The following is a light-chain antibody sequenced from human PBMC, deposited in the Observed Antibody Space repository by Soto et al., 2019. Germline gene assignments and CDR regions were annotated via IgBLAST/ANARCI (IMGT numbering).Light chain of an antibody. J-gene: IGKJ1*01. V-gene: IGKV3-20*01. Sequence: ELVLTQSPVTLSLSPGEIATLSCSASQSLSSRNLAWYQQKPGQAPRPLIYGVSSRATGIPDRFSGSGSGTDFTLTISRLEPEDFAVYYCQKYDSSPRKFGQGTKVDIK. CDR2: GVS. CDR1: QSLSSRN. CDR3: QKYDSSPRK.